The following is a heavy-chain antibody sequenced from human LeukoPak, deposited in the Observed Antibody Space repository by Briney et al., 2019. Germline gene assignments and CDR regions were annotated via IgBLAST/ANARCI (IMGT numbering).Heavy chain of an antibody. V-gene: IGHV3-74*01. J-gene: IGHJ4*02. CDR3: ARGTTGTTAEFDY. D-gene: IGHD1-1*01. CDR2: INSDGSST. CDR1: GFTLSSYW. Sequence: GGSLRLSCAASGFTLSSYWMHWVRQAPGKGLVWVSRINSDGSSTSYADSVKGRFTISRDNAKNTLYLQMNSLRAEDTAVYYCARGTTGTTAEFDYWGQGTLVTVSS.